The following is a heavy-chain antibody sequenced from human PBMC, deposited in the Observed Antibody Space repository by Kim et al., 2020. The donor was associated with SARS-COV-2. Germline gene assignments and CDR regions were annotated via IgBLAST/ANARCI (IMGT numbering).Heavy chain of an antibody. D-gene: IGHD2-2*01. J-gene: IGHJ4*02. CDR2: INHSGST. CDR1: GGSFSGYY. V-gene: IGHV4-34*01. CDR3: ARGGDIVVVPAASGFDY. Sequence: SETLSLTCAVYGGSFSGYYWSWIRQPPGKGLEWIGEINHSGSTNYNPSLKSRVTISVDTSKNQFSLKLSSVTAADTAVYYCARGGDIVVVPAASGFDYWGQGTLVTVSS.